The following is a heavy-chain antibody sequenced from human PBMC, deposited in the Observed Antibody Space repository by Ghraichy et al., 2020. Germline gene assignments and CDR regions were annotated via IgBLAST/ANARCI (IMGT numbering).Heavy chain of an antibody. J-gene: IGHJ3*02. CDR2: IYSGGDI. CDR3: ARGTHYDYIWGSYRPGDAFDM. Sequence: GGSLRLSCAASGFTVSSNYMSWVRQAPGKGLEWVSVIYSGGDIYYADSVKGRFTISRDNSKNKVYLQMNSLRAEDTAVYYCARGTHYDYIWGSYRPGDAFDMWGQGTMVTVSS. CDR1: GFTVSSNY. V-gene: IGHV3-53*01. D-gene: IGHD3-16*02.